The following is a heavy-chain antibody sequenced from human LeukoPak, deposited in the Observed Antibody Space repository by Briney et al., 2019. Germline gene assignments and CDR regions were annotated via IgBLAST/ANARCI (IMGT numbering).Heavy chain of an antibody. CDR2: ISYDGSNK. D-gene: IGHD2-2*01. J-gene: IGHJ4*02. CDR3: ARGGFCDSTSCYALDY. V-gene: IGHV3-30-3*01. Sequence: PGGSLRLSCAASGFTFSSYAMHWVRQAPGKGLEWVAVISYDGSNKYYADSVKGRFTISRDNSKNTLYLQMNSLRAEDTAVYYCARGGFCDSTSCYALDYWGQGTLVTVSS. CDR1: GFTFSSYA.